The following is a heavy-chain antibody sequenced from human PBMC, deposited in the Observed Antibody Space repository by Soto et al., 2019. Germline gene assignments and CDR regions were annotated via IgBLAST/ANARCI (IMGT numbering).Heavy chain of an antibody. J-gene: IGHJ4*02. V-gene: IGHV4-59*01. CDR1: GGSISSYY. D-gene: IGHD2-8*01. Sequence: PSETLSLTCTVSGGSISSYYWSWIRQPPGKGLEWIGYIYYSGSTNYNPSLKSRVTISVDTSKNQFSLKLSSVTAADTAVYYCARVPKDCTNRVCHPFDYWGQGTLVTVSS. CDR2: IYYSGST. CDR3: ARVPKDCTNRVCHPFDY.